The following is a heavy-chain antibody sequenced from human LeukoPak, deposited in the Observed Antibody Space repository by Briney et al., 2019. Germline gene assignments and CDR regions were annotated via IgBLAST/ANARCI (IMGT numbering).Heavy chain of an antibody. CDR3: ARARSNAYFDY. CDR1: GFTFDDYA. CDR2: ISGDGGST. Sequence: GGSLRLSCAASGFTFDDYAMHWVRQAPGKGLEWVSLISGDGGSTYYADSVKGRYTISRDNAKNSLYLQMNSLRVEDTAFYYCARARSNAYFDYWAQGTLVIVSS. V-gene: IGHV3-43*02. J-gene: IGHJ4*02. D-gene: IGHD3-16*01.